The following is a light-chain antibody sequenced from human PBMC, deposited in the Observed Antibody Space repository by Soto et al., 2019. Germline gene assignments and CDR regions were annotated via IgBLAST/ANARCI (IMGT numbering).Light chain of an antibody. V-gene: IGLV4-60*01. CDR2: VENSGTY. Sequence: QLVLTQSSSASASLGSSVTLTCTLSSGHSEYTIAWHQQQPGKAPRYLMKVENSGTYNKGSGIPDRFSGSSSGADRYLTISNLQSDDEADYYCETWNENTWVIGAGTKLTVL. CDR1: SGHSEYT. CDR3: ETWNENTWV. J-gene: IGLJ3*02.